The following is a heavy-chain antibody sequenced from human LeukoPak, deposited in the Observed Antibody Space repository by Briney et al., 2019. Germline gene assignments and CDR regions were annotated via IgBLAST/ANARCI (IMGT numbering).Heavy chain of an antibody. J-gene: IGHJ4*02. V-gene: IGHV3-23*01. CDR3: ATEGFYY. CDR2: ISRSGDIT. Sequence: GGSLRLSCAASGAAFTKYGMKWVRQAAGAGLEYISGISRSGDITHYADSVKGRFTISRDNVQNNLYLQMNSLRSDDTGLYYCATEGFYYWGPGTQVTVSS. CDR1: GAAFTKYG.